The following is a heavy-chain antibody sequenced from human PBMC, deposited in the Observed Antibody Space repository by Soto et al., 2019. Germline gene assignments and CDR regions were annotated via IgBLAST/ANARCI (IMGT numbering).Heavy chain of an antibody. D-gene: IGHD3-16*02. CDR1: GFSFSSFG. V-gene: IGHV3-30*18. CDR2: NSYDGSNK. J-gene: IGHJ4*02. CDR3: AKALGELSPESYDY. Sequence: QVQLVESGGGVVQPGRSLRLSCAASGFSFSSFGMHWVRQAPGKGLEWVAFNSYDGSNKYYADSVKDRFTISRDSSEKTLYLQMNSLRPEDTAVYYCAKALGELSPESYDYWGQGTLVTVSS.